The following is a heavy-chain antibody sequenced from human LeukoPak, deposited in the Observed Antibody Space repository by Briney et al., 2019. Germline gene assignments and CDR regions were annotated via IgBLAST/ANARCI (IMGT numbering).Heavy chain of an antibody. J-gene: IGHJ4*02. Sequence: GSLRLSCAASGFTFSSYEMNWVRQAPGKGLEWVSYISSSGSTIYYADSVKGRFTISRDNAKDSLYLQMNSLRAEDTAVYYCARVRRDGYKYYFDYWGQGTLVTVSS. CDR2: ISSSGSTI. V-gene: IGHV3-48*03. CDR3: ARVRRDGYKYYFDY. D-gene: IGHD5-24*01. CDR1: GFTFSSYE.